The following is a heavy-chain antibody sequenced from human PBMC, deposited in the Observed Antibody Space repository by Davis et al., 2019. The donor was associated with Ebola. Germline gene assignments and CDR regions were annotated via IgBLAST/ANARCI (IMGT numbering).Heavy chain of an antibody. J-gene: IGHJ4*02. CDR2: INHTGST. Sequence: SETLSLTCAAFGGSFSDYYWTWIRQPPGKGLEWIGEINHTGSTSYNPSLKSRVTISVDTSKNQFSLKLTSVTAADTAVYYCASFTFGRGGYWGQGTLVNVSS. CDR3: ASFTFGRGGY. CDR1: GGSFSDYY. D-gene: IGHD3-16*01. V-gene: IGHV4-34*01.